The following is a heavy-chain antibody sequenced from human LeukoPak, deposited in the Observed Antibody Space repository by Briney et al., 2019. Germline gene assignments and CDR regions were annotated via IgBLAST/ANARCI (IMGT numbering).Heavy chain of an antibody. CDR2: INSDGSII. J-gene: IGHJ3*01. CDR1: GFTFSTYW. CDR3: VLVTTGS. Sequence: GGSLRLSCAASGFTFSTYWMHWVRHAPGKGLVWVSRINSDGSIINYADSVKGRFTISRDNAKNTLYLHINSLRAEDTAVYYCVLVTTGSWGQGTMVTVS. D-gene: IGHD4-17*01. V-gene: IGHV3-74*01.